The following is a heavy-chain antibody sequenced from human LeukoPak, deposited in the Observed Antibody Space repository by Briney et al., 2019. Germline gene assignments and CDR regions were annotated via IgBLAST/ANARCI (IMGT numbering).Heavy chain of an antibody. CDR3: ASSQYYYGMDV. J-gene: IGHJ6*02. CDR2: IYSGGST. CDR1: GFTVSSNY. Sequence: PGGSLRLSCAASGFTVSSNYMSWVRQAPGKGLEWVSVIYSGGSTYYADSVKGRFTISRDNSKNTLYLQMNSLRAEDTAVYYCASSQYYYGMDVWGQGTTVTVSS. V-gene: IGHV3-66*01.